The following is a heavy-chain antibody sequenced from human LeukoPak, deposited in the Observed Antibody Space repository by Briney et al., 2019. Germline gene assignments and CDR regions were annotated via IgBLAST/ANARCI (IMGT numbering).Heavy chain of an antibody. J-gene: IGHJ4*02. CDR1: GFTFSSYA. D-gene: IGHD6-13*01. Sequence: GGSLRLSCAASGFTFSSYAMSWVRQAPGKGLEWVSAISGSGGSTYCADSVKGRFTISRDDAKNSLYLQMNSLRAEDTAVYYCARVFSIAAAGTFDYWGQGTMVTVSS. CDR2: ISGSGGST. CDR3: ARVFSIAAAGTFDY. V-gene: IGHV3-23*01.